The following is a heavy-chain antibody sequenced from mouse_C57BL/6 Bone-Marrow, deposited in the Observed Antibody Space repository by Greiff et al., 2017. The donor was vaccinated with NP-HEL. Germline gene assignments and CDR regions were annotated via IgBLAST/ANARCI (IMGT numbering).Heavy chain of an antibody. V-gene: IGHV5-17*01. CDR3: ARVYYGSSYDWYFDV. Sequence: EVQVVESGGGLVKPGGSLKLSCAASGFTFSDYGMHWVRQAPEKGLEWVAYISSGSSTIYYADTVKGRFTISRDHAKNTLFLQMTSLRSEDTAMYYCARVYYGSSYDWYFDVWGTGTTVTVSS. J-gene: IGHJ1*03. CDR1: GFTFSDYG. D-gene: IGHD1-1*01. CDR2: ISSGSSTI.